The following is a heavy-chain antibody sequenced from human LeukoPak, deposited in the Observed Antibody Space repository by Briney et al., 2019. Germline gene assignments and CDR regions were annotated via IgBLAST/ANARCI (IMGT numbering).Heavy chain of an antibody. D-gene: IGHD4-17*01. Sequence: PGGSLRLSCAASGFTFSSYGMSWVRQAPGKGLEWVSAISGSGGSTYYADSVKGRFTISRDNSKNTLYLQMNSLRAEDTAVYYCAKESDYGDTPRYYYYYMDVWGKGTTVTISS. CDR1: GFTFSSYG. CDR3: AKESDYGDTPRYYYYYMDV. J-gene: IGHJ6*03. V-gene: IGHV3-23*01. CDR2: ISGSGGST.